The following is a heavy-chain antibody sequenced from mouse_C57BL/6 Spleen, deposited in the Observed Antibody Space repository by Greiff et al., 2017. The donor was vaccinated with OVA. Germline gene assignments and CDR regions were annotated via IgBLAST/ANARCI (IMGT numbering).Heavy chain of an antibody. CDR3: TRSERENFDY. Sequence: VQLVESGAELVRPGASVTLSCKASGYTFTDYEMHWVKQTPVHGLEWIGAIDPETGGTAYNQKFKGKAILTADKSSSTAYMELRSLTSEDSAVYYCTRSERENFDYWGQGTTLTVSS. V-gene: IGHV1-15*01. CDR1: GYTFTDYE. J-gene: IGHJ2*01. CDR2: IDPETGGT.